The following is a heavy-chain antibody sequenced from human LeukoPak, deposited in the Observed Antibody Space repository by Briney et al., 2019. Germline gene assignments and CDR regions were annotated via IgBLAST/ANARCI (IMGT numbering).Heavy chain of an antibody. Sequence: ASVKVSCKASGYTFTSYGISWVRQAPGQGLEWMGRIIPILGIANYAQKFQGRATITADKSTSTAYMELSSLRSEDTAVYYCARTPVDYYGSGTGIDYWGQGTLVTVSS. J-gene: IGHJ4*02. CDR1: GYTFTSYG. CDR3: ARTPVDYYGSGTGIDY. D-gene: IGHD3-10*01. V-gene: IGHV1-69*04. CDR2: IIPILGIA.